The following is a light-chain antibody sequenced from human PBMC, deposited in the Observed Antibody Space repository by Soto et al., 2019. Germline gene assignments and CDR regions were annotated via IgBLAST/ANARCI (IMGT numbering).Light chain of an antibody. CDR1: SSDVGGYNY. CDR3: SAYTSSSIDDV. V-gene: IGLV2-14*01. Sequence: QSALTQPASVSGSPGQSITISCTGTSSDVGGYNYVSWYQQHPGKAPKLLIYEVSNRPSGVSKCFSGSKSANTASRTISGLQSEDEAESYCSAYTSSSIDDVFGTGTKVTVL. J-gene: IGLJ1*01. CDR2: EVS.